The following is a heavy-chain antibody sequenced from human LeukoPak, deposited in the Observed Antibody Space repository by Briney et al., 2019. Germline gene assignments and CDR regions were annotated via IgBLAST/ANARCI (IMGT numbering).Heavy chain of an antibody. CDR1: GFTFSRYS. D-gene: IGHD3-10*01. V-gene: IGHV3-21*06. CDR3: ARDDYYGSGSSWSDYYMGV. CDR2: ISSSSSYI. Sequence: AGGSLRLSCAASGFTFSRYSMNWVRQAPGKGLEWVSSISSSSSYIYYADSVKGRLTISRDNAKNSLYLQMNSLRAEDTAVYYCARDDYYGSGSSWSDYYMGVWGKGTTVTISS. J-gene: IGHJ6*03.